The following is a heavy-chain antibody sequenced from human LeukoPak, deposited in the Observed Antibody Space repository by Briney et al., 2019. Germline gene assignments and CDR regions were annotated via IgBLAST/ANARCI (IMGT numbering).Heavy chain of an antibody. J-gene: IGHJ4*02. Sequence: SVKVSRKASGGTFSSYAISWVRQAPGQGLEWMGGIIPIFGTANYAQKFQGRVTITADESTSTAYMELSSLRSEDTAVYYCAREGESRLLWFGESVYFDYWGQGTLATVSS. CDR1: GGTFSSYA. D-gene: IGHD3-10*01. V-gene: IGHV1-69*13. CDR2: IIPIFGTA. CDR3: AREGESRLLWFGESVYFDY.